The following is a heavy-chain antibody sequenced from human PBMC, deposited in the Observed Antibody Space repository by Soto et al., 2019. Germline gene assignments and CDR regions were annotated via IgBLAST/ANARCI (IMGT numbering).Heavy chain of an antibody. V-gene: IGHV4-34*01. D-gene: IGHD5-18*01. CDR3: ASQALDTAIFDY. CDR1: GGSFSGYY. CDR2: INHSGST. Sequence: SETLSLTCAVYGGSFSGYYWSWIRQPPGKGLEWIGEINHSGSTNYNPSLKSRVTMSVDTSKNQFSLKLNSVTAADTAVYYCASQALDTAIFDYWGRGTPVTVS. J-gene: IGHJ4*02.